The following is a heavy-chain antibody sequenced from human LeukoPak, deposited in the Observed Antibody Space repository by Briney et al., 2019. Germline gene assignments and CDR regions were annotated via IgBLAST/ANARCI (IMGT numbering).Heavy chain of an antibody. CDR1: GFTFSSYT. J-gene: IGHJ4*02. Sequence: GGSLRLSCAASGFTFSSYTMNWVRQAPGKGLEWVSSISTSSSYIYYADSVKGRFTISRDNAKNSLYLQMNSLRAEDTAVYYCERVPMVRGIAIAEADYWGQGTLVTVSS. D-gene: IGHD3-10*01. CDR3: ERVPMVRGIAIAEADY. V-gene: IGHV3-21*01. CDR2: ISTSSSYI.